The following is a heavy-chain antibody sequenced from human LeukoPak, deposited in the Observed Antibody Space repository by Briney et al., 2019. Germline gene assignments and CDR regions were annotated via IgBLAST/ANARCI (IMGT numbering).Heavy chain of an antibody. D-gene: IGHD2-2*01. CDR3: ARDTSSTSRLIY. Sequence: GASVKVSCKASGYTFPSYYMHWVRQAPGQGLEWRGIINPSGGSTSYAQKFQGGVTMTRDTSTSTVYMELSSLRSEDTAVYYCARDTSSTSRLIYWGQGTLVTVSS. V-gene: IGHV1-46*03. CDR1: GYTFPSYY. J-gene: IGHJ4*02. CDR2: INPSGGST.